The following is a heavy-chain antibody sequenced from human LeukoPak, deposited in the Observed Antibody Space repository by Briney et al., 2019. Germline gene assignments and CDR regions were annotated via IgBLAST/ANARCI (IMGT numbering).Heavy chain of an antibody. CDR3: ATHPHGDYIGPFDM. J-gene: IGHJ3*02. Sequence: GGSLRLSCAASEFTFSSYGMSWVRQAPGKGLEWVSSISASGGSTQYADSVQGRFAISRDNSKNTLYLQMNSLRVEDTSVYYCATHPHGDYIGPFDMGGRATMVSAPS. CDR1: EFTFSSYG. D-gene: IGHD4-17*01. V-gene: IGHV3-23*01. CDR2: ISASGGST.